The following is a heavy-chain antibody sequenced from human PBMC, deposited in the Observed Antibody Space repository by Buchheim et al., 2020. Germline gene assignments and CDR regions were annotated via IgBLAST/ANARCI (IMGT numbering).Heavy chain of an antibody. V-gene: IGHV4-59*01. D-gene: IGHD3-22*01. CDR1: GGSISSYY. CDR2: IYYSGST. CDR3: AIGGDYYGERGYYYYGMDV. Sequence: QVQLQESGPGLVKPSETLSLTCTVSGGSISSYYWSWIRQPPGKGLEWIGYIYYSGSTNYNPSLKSRVTITVDTSKNQFFLKLSSVTAADTAVYYCAIGGDYYGERGYYYYGMDVWGQGTT. J-gene: IGHJ6*02.